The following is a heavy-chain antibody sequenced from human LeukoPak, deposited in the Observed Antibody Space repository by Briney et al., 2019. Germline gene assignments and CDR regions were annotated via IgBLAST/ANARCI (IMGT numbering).Heavy chain of an antibody. CDR1: GGSISSSSYY. V-gene: IGHV4-39*07. D-gene: IGHD6-13*01. CDR3: ARDVVAAPGTWDY. CDR2: IYYSGST. J-gene: IGHJ4*02. Sequence: ASETLSLTCTVSGGSISSSSYYWGWIRQPPGKGLEWIGSIYYSGSTYYNPSLKSRVTISVDTSKNQFSLKLSSVTAADTAVYYCARDVVAAPGTWDYWGQGTLVTVSS.